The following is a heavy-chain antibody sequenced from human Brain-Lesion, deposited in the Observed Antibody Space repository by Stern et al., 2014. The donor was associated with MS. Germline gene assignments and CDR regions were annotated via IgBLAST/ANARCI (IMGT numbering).Heavy chain of an antibody. CDR1: GGSVSSGGSS. D-gene: IGHD2-15*01. CDR3: ARDNGGCSGGVWYVDW. J-gene: IGHJ4*02. Sequence: VHLQESGPGLVTPSQPLSLTCTVSGGSVSSGGSSWSCIRPFPGTGLAWIGDVYYSGTPTPHPSPQPRVTISPDTPQPQFPPKLRSVTAGDTAVYYCARDNGGCSGGVWYVDWWGQGSVVTVSS. V-gene: IGHV4-31*03. CDR2: VYYSGTP.